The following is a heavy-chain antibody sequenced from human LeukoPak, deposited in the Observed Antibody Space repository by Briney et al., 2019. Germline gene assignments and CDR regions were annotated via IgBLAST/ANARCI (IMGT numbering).Heavy chain of an antibody. CDR1: GFTFSSYS. CDR2: ISSSSSYI. J-gene: IGHJ4*02. V-gene: IGHV3-21*01. D-gene: IGHD2-15*01. CDR3: AREEPVEGLQDY. Sequence: GGSLRLSCAASGFTFSSYSMNWVRQAPGKGLEWVSSISSSSSYIYYADSVKGRFTISRDNAKNSLYLQMNSLRAEDTAVYYCAREEPVEGLQDYWGQGTLVTVSS.